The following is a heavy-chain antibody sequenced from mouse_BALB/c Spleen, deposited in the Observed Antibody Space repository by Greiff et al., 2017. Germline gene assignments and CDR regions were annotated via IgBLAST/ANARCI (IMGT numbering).Heavy chain of an antibody. CDR2: ISSGGSYT. CDR1: GFTFSSYA. D-gene: IGHD1-1*01. J-gene: IGHJ4*01. Sequence: EVKLVESGGGLVKPGGSLKLSCAASGFTFSSYAMSWVRQSPEKRLEWVAEISSGGSYTYYPDTVTGRFTIYRDNAKNTLYLEMSSLRYEDTAMYYCARVSVTTVGAMDYWGQGTSVTVSS. CDR3: ARVSVTTVGAMDY. V-gene: IGHV5-9-4*01.